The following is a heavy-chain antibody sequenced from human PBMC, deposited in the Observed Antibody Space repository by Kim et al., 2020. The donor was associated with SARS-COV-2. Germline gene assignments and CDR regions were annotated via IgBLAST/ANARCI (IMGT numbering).Heavy chain of an antibody. Sequence: GGSLRLSCAASGFIFSSYEMNWVRQAPGKGLEWVSYINNRGTAIYYADSVKGRFAISRDNAKNSLYLQMNSLRAEDTAVYYCARDFASGSFFPIWGQGTMVTVSS. V-gene: IGHV3-48*03. CDR1: GFIFSSYE. CDR3: ARDFASGSFFPI. D-gene: IGHD3-10*01. CDR2: INNRGTAI. J-gene: IGHJ3*02.